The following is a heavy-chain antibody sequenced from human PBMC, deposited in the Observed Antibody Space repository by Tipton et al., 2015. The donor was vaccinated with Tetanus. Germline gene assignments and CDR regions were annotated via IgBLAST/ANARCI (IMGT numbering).Heavy chain of an antibody. CDR2: IYTSGST. Sequence: TLSLTCTVSGGSISSYYWSWIRQPAGKGLEWIGRIYTSGSTNYNPSLKSRVTMSVDTSKNQFSLKLSSVTAADTAVYYCARARRGGVITPLDYWGQGTLVTVSS. CDR3: ARARRGGVITPLDY. D-gene: IGHD3-10*01. CDR1: GGSISSYY. J-gene: IGHJ4*02. V-gene: IGHV4-4*07.